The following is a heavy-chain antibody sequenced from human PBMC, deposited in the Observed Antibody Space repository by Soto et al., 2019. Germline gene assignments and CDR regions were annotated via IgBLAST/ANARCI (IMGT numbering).Heavy chain of an antibody. CDR1: GYTFTSYG. D-gene: IGHD6-13*01. CDR2: ISAYNGNT. J-gene: IGHJ5*02. CDR3: ARGGIAAAATVNWFDP. V-gene: IGHV1-18*04. Sequence: ASVKVSCTASGYTFTSYGISWVRQAPGQGLEWMGWISAYNGNTNYAQKLQGRVTMTTDTSTSTAYMELRGLRSDDTAVYYCARGGIAAAATVNWFDPWGQGTLVTVSS.